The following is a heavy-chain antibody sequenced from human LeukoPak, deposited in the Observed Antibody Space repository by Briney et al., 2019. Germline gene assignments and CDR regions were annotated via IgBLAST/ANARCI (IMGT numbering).Heavy chain of an antibody. CDR2: IIPIFGTA. D-gene: IGHD3-16*02. CDR1: GGTFSSYA. Sequence: SVKVSCKASGGTFSSYAISWVRQAPGQGLEWMGGIIPIFGTANYAQKFQGRVTITADESTSTAYMELSSLRSEDTAVYYCARDLSYYDYVWGSYRTYYLDYWGQGTLVTVSS. CDR3: ARDLSYYDYVWGSYRTYYLDY. V-gene: IGHV1-69*01. J-gene: IGHJ4*02.